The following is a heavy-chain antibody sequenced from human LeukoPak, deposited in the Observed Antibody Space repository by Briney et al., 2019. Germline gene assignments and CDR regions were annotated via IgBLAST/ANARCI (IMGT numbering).Heavy chain of an antibody. CDR1: GGSFSGYY. V-gene: IGHV4-34*01. CDR3: ARDRTVSGVVAATSAFDI. Sequence: SEALSLTCAVYGGSFSGYYWSWIRQPPGKGLEWIGYIYHSGSTYYNPSLKSRVTISVDTSKNQFSLKLSSVTAADTAVYYCARDRTVSGVVAATSAFDIWGQGTMVIVSS. CDR2: IYHSGST. D-gene: IGHD2-15*01. J-gene: IGHJ3*02.